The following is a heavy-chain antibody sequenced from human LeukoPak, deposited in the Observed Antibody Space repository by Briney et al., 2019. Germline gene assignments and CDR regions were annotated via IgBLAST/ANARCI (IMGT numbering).Heavy chain of an antibody. Sequence: ASVKVSCKASGYTFTSYYMHWVRQAPGQGLEWMGWISAYNGNTNYAQKLQGRVTMTTDTSTSTAYMELRSLRSDGTAVYYCARDSLSLGYCTNGVCHLNYWGQGTLVTVSS. CDR2: ISAYNGNT. CDR3: ARDSLSLGYCTNGVCHLNY. V-gene: IGHV1-18*04. CDR1: GYTFTSYY. D-gene: IGHD2-8*01. J-gene: IGHJ4*02.